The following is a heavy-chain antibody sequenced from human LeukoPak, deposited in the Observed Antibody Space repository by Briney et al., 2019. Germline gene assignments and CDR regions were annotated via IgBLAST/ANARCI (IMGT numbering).Heavy chain of an antibody. CDR1: EFTFNNYA. J-gene: IGHJ4*02. CDR2: ISGSGSNT. CDR3: AKSVRGYTYYFDC. Sequence: GGSLRLSCAASEFTFNNYAMSWVRQAPGKGLEWVSTISGSGSNTYYADSVKGRFTITRDNSKNTLYLQMNSLRAEDTAVYYCAKSVRGYTYYFDCWGQGTLVTVSS. D-gene: IGHD5-12*01. V-gene: IGHV3-23*01.